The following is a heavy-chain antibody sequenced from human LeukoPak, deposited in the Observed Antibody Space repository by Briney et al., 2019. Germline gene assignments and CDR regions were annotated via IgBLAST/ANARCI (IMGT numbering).Heavy chain of an antibody. D-gene: IGHD1-7*01. CDR3: ARGPGWNYFVSYYYYYMDV. CDR2: ISAYNGNT. Sequence: ASVTVSCKASGYTFTSYGISWVRQAPGQGLEWMGWISAYNGNTNYAQKLQGRVTMTTDTSTSTAYMELRSLRSDDTAVYYCARGPGWNYFVSYYYYYMDVWGKGTTVTVSS. V-gene: IGHV1-18*01. CDR1: GYTFTSYG. J-gene: IGHJ6*03.